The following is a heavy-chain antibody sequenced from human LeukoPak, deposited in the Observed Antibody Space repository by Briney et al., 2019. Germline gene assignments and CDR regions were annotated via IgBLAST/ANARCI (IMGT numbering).Heavy chain of an antibody. CDR3: AREYYDSSGYGAFDI. CDR2: ISSSSSTI. Sequence: GGSLRLSCAASGFTFSSYSMNWVRQAPGKGLEWVSYISSSSSTIYYADSVKGRFTISRDNAKNSLYLQMDSLRAEDTAVYYCAREYYDSSGYGAFDIWGQGTMVTVSS. D-gene: IGHD3-22*01. CDR1: GFTFSSYS. V-gene: IGHV3-48*04. J-gene: IGHJ3*02.